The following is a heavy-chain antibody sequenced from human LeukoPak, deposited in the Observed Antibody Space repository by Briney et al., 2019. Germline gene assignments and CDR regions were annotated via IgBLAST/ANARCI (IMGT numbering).Heavy chain of an antibody. Sequence: SETLSLTCAVYGGSFSGYYWSWIRQPPGKGLEWIGEINHSGSTNYNPSLKSRVTISVDTSKNQFSLKLSSVTAADTAVYYCARGWYCSSTSCYTQGRYDCWGQGTLVTVSS. CDR2: INHSGST. D-gene: IGHD2-2*02. V-gene: IGHV4-34*01. CDR1: GGSFSGYY. J-gene: IGHJ4*02. CDR3: ARGWYCSSTSCYTQGRYDC.